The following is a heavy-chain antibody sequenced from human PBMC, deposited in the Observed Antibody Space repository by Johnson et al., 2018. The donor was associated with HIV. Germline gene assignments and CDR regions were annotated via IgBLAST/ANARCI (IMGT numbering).Heavy chain of an antibody. V-gene: IGHV3-NL1*01. CDR2: IYSGGTT. Sequence: QVQLVESGGGVVQPGRSLKLACAASGFTFSGSALHWVRQAPGKGLEWVSVIYSGGTTYYADSVKGRFTISRDNSKNMLYLQMNSLRAEDTAVYFCSKEVIWGQGTMVTVSS. CDR1: GFTFSGSA. J-gene: IGHJ3*02. CDR3: SKEVI.